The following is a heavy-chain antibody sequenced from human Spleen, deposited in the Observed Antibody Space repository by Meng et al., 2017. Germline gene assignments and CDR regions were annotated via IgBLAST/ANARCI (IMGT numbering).Heavy chain of an antibody. Sequence: GRLGPAGAWVKKPGASVKASSRASGYTFPDYGLHWVRRAPGQGLEWMGRINPKSGDTHYAQRFQGRVTMTGDTSISTAYMELSGLRSDDTAMYYCARDEDISAAGKLFGDYWGQGTLVTVSS. V-gene: IGHV1-2*06. J-gene: IGHJ4*02. D-gene: IGHD6-25*01. CDR2: INPKSGDT. CDR3: ARDEDISAAGKLFGDY. CDR1: GYTFPDYG.